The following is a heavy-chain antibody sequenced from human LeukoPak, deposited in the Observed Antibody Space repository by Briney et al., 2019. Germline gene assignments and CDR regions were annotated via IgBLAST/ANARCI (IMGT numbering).Heavy chain of an antibody. Sequence: SKTLSLTCTVSGGSISSYYWSWIRQPPGKGLEWIGYIYYSGSTNYNPSLKSRVTISVDTSKNQFSLKLSSVTAADTAVYYCARSPVDYYDSSGYYSWGHFDYWGQGTLVTVSS. CDR2: IYYSGST. CDR1: GGSISSYY. J-gene: IGHJ4*02. D-gene: IGHD3-22*01. CDR3: ARSPVDYYDSSGYYSWGHFDY. V-gene: IGHV4-59*01.